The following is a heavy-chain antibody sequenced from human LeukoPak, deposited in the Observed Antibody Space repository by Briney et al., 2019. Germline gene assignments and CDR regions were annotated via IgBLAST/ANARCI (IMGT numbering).Heavy chain of an antibody. J-gene: IGHJ3*02. CDR1: GGSISSYY. V-gene: IGHV4-59*12. Sequence: SETLSLTCTVSGGSISSYYWSWIRQPPGKGLEWIGYIYHSGSTYYNPSLKSRVTISVDRSKNQFSLKLSSVTAADTAVYYCARDRWFGTPGAFDIWGQGTMVTVSS. D-gene: IGHD1-7*01. CDR2: IYHSGST. CDR3: ARDRWFGTPGAFDI.